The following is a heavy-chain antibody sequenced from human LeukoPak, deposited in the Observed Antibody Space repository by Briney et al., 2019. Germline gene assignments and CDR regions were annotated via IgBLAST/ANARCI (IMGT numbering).Heavy chain of an antibody. CDR3: ARGADTGSYGSLVYFDY. J-gene: IGHJ4*02. CDR2: ISAYSGNT. V-gene: IGHV1-18*01. Sequence: GASVTVSCKASGYTFTSYGISWVRQAPGQGHEWMGLISAYSGNTNFAQKLQGRVTMTTDTSTSTAYMELRSLRSDDTAVYFCARGADTGSYGSLVYFDYWGQGTLVTVSS. CDR1: GYTFTSYG. D-gene: IGHD3-16*01.